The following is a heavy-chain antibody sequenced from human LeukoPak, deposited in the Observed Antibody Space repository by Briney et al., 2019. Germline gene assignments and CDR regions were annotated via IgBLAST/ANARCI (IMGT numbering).Heavy chain of an antibody. CDR3: ARDNMI. D-gene: IGHD3-16*01. J-gene: IGHJ4*02. V-gene: IGHV3-11*04. CDR1: GFTFSDYY. Sequence: PGGSLRLSCAASGFTFSDYYMGWIRQAPGKGLEWLSYISGSGTTMYYADSVKGRFTISRDNAKNSLYLQMNSLRAEDTAVYYCARDNMIWGQGTLVTVSS. CDR2: ISGSGTTM.